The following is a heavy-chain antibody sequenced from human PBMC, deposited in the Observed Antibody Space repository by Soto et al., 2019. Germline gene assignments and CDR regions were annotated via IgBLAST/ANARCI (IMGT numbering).Heavy chain of an antibody. J-gene: IGHJ4*02. CDR3: AKNPGYYYDSTGYNFDY. Sequence: GGSLRLSCAASEFTFSNYAMSWVRQAPGKGLEWVSAISYGGGTTYYADSVKGRFTISRDNSKNTLYLQMNSLRAEDTAVYYCAKNPGYYYDSTGYNFDYWGQGTLVTVYS. CDR1: EFTFSNYA. D-gene: IGHD3-22*01. V-gene: IGHV3-23*01. CDR2: ISYGGGTT.